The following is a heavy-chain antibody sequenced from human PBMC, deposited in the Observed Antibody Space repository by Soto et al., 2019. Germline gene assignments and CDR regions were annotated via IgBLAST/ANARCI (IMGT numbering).Heavy chain of an antibody. J-gene: IGHJ4*02. Sequence: PSETLSLTCNVSGTSIIAYYWTWIRQPPGKALEWIGYISYRGSTKYNPSLKSRVAIPLDTSRNQFSLKLTPVTASDTAIYFCARDPELHGLDYWGQGTLVTVSS. CDR3: ARDPELHGLDY. V-gene: IGHV4-59*01. D-gene: IGHD2-21*01. CDR2: ISYRGST. CDR1: GTSIIAYY.